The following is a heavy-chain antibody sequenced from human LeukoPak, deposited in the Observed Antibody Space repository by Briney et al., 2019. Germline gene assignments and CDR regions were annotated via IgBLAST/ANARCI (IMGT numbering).Heavy chain of an antibody. J-gene: IGHJ4*02. CDR1: GGSISGYF. CDR3: AREPTSGREPTSGRPLDY. D-gene: IGHD5-12*01. V-gene: IGHV4-4*07. CDR2: IYSSGSN. Sequence: PSETLSLTCTVSGGSISGYFWSWVRQPAGKGLEWLGRIYSSGSNNYNPSLKSRVTMSLDTSKIHFSLNLTSVTAADTAVYYCAREPTSGREPTSGRPLDYWGQGTLVTDSS.